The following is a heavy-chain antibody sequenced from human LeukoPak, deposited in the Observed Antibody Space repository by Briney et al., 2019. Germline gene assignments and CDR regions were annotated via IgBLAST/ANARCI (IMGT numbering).Heavy chain of an antibody. V-gene: IGHV4-39*07. Sequence: SETLSLTCSVSGGSISSSDYYWGWIRQPPGKGLEWIGEINHSGSTNYNPSLKSRVTISVDTSKNQFSLKLSSVTAADTAVYYCARGGGAWGQGTLVTVSS. CDR3: ARGGGA. CDR2: INHSGST. CDR1: GGSISSSDYY. J-gene: IGHJ5*02. D-gene: IGHD3-16*01.